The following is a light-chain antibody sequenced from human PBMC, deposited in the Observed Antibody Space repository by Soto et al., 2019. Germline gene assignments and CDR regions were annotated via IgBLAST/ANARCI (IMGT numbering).Light chain of an antibody. CDR3: SSYTSSSTHV. V-gene: IGLV2-14*03. CDR1: RSDVGAYNF. J-gene: IGLJ1*01. CDR2: DVS. Sequence: QSVLTQPASVSGSPGQSITISGTGTRSDVGAYNFVSWYQQHPGKVPKLMIFDVSSRPSGVSDRFSGSKSGNTASLTISGLQAEDEGDYYCSSYTSSSTHVFGSGTKVTVL.